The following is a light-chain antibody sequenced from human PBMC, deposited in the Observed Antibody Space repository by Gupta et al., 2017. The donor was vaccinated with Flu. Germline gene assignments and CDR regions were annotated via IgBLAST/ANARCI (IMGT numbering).Light chain of an antibody. CDR1: SSDVGGYNY. V-gene: IGLV2-14*01. J-gene: IGLJ1*01. Sequence: QSALTPPSSVSGSPGQSITISCTGTSSDVGGYNYVSWYQQHPGKAPKLMIYEVSYRPSGVSNRFSGSKSGNTASLTISGFQAEDEADYYCSSYTSSNTLEVFGTGTRVTVL. CDR2: EVS. CDR3: SSYTSSNTLEV.